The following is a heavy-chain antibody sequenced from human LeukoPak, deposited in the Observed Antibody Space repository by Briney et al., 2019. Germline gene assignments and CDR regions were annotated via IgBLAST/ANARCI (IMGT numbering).Heavy chain of an antibody. Sequence: GGSLRLSCAASVFTFDDYAMHWVRQAPGKGLEWVSGISWNSGSIGYADSVKGRFTISRDNAKNSLYLQMNSLRAEDMALYYCAKGYSYGYVDAFDIWGQGTMVTVSS. D-gene: IGHD5-18*01. CDR1: VFTFDDYA. J-gene: IGHJ3*02. CDR3: AKGYSYGYVDAFDI. V-gene: IGHV3-9*03. CDR2: ISWNSGSI.